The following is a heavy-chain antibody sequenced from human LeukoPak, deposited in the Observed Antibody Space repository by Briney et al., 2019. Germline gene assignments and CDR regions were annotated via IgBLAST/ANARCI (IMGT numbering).Heavy chain of an antibody. CDR2: IYYSGST. CDR1: GGSISSYY. V-gene: IGHV4-59*01. J-gene: IGHJ4*02. Sequence: PSETLSLTCTVSGGSISSYYWSWIRQPPGKGLEWIGYIYYSGSTNYNPSLKSRVTISVDTSKNQFSLKLSSVTAADTAVYYCARVPMVRGAPDDYWGQGTLVTVSS. D-gene: IGHD3-10*01. CDR3: ARVPMVRGAPDDY.